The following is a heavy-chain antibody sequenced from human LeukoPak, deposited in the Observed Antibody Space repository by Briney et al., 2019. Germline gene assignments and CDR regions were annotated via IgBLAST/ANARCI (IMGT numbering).Heavy chain of an antibody. J-gene: IGHJ4*02. D-gene: IGHD1-26*01. CDR1: GGSISSSSYY. CDR3: ARLRLVGATGWDY. V-gene: IGHV4-39*01. Sequence: SETLSLTCTVSGGSISSSSYYWGWIRQPPGKGLEWIGSIYYSGSTYYNPSLKSRVTISVDTSKNQFSLKLSFVTAADTAVYYCARLRLVGATGWDYWGQGTLVTVSS. CDR2: IYYSGST.